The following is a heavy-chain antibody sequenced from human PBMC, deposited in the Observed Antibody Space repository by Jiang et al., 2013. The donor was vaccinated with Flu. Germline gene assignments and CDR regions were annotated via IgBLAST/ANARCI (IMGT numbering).Heavy chain of an antibody. CDR2: IIPIFGTA. Sequence: AISWVRQAPGQGLEWMGGIIPIFGTANYAQKFQGRVTITADESTSTAYMELSSLRSEDTAVYYCAREDRGRYGMDVWGQGTTVTVSS. V-gene: IGHV1-69*01. CDR1: A. CDR3: AREDRGRYGMDV. D-gene: IGHD2-15*01. J-gene: IGHJ6*02.